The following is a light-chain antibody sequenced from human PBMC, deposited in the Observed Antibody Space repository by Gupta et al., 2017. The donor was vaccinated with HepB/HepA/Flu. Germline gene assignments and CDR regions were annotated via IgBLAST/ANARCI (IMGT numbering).Light chain of an antibody. CDR1: QSVRSY. J-gene: IGKJ1*01. V-gene: IGKV3-11*01. CDR2: DAS. Sequence: EIVLTQSPATLSLSPGERATLSCRASQSVRSYLAWYQQKPGQAPRLLIYDASNRATGIPARFSGSGSGTDFTLTISSLEPEDFAVYYCQQRSNWPPWTFGQGTKVEIK. CDR3: QQRSNWPPWT.